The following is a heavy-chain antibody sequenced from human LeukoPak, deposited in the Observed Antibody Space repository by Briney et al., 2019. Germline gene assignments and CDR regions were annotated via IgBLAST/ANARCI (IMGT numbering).Heavy chain of an antibody. CDR3: ARGYSYGLHFDY. CDR1: GGSISSGGYS. Sequence: SETLSLTCAVSGGSISSGGYSWSWIRQPPGKGLEWIGYIYHSGSTYYNPSLKSRVTISVDRSKNQFSLKLSSVTAADTAVYYCARGYSYGLHFDYWGQGTLVTVSS. CDR2: IYHSGST. V-gene: IGHV4-30-2*01. D-gene: IGHD5-18*01. J-gene: IGHJ4*02.